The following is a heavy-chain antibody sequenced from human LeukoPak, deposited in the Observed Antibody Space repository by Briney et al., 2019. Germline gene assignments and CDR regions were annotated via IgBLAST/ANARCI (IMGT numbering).Heavy chain of an antibody. D-gene: IGHD3-10*01. CDR2: IYYSGST. V-gene: IGHV4-39*07. CDR1: GGSISSSSYY. CDR3: ARDPSITMVRGFSWFDP. Sequence: SETLSLTCTVSGGSISSSSYYWGWIRQPPGKGLEWIGSIYYSGSTYYNPSLKSRVTISVDTSKNQFSLKLSSVTAADTAVYYCARDPSITMVRGFSWFDPWGQGTLVTVSS. J-gene: IGHJ5*02.